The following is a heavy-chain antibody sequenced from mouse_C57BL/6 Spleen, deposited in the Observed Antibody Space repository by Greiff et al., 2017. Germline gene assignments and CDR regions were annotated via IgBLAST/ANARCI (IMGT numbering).Heavy chain of an antibody. CDR1: GFNIKNTY. CDR3: ARGGDYDGEAMDY. J-gene: IGHJ4*01. V-gene: IGHV14-3*01. CDR2: IDPANGNT. D-gene: IGHD2-4*01. Sequence: EVQRVESVAELVRPGASVKLSCTASGFNIKNTYMHWVKQRPEQGLEWIGRIDPANGNTKYAPKFQGKATITADTSSNTAYLQLSSLTSEDTAIYYCARGGDYDGEAMDYWGQGTSVTVSS.